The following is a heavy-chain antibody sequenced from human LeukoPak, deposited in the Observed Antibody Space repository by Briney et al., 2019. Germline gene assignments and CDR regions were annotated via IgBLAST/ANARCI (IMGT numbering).Heavy chain of an antibody. J-gene: IGHJ4*02. V-gene: IGHV3-64*01. CDR1: GFTFKTYA. Sequence: GGSLRLSCAASGFTFKTYAMHWVRQAPGKGLEYVSAISSNGDNTYYANSVKGRFSISSDNSKNTLYLQMGSLRAEDMAVYYCARGLIGGYYDYWGQGTLVTVSS. CDR3: ARGLIGGYYDY. CDR2: ISSNGDNT. D-gene: IGHD3-22*01.